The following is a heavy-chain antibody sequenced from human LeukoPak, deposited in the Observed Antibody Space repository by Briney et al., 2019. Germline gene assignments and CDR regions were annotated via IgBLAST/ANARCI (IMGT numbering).Heavy chain of an antibody. J-gene: IGHJ3*02. CDR2: IYYSGST. V-gene: IGHV4-30-4*08. D-gene: IGHD3-3*01. Sequence: SQTLSLTCTVPGGSISSGDYYWSWIRQPPGKGLEWIGYIYYSGSTYYNPSLKSRVTISVDTSKNQFSLKLSSVAAADTAVYYCAAVYYDFWSEGFDIWGQGTMVTVSS. CDR1: GGSISSGDYY. CDR3: AAVYYDFWSEGFDI.